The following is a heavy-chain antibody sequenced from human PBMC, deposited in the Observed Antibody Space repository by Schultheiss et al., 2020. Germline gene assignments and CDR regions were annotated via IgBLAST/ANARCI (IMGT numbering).Heavy chain of an antibody. CDR3: ANGGAWVRNQWFDP. V-gene: IGHV1-8*01. J-gene: IGHJ5*02. CDR2: MNPNSGNT. Sequence: ASVKVSCKASGYTFTSYDINWVRQATGQGLEWMGWMNPNSGNTGYAQKFQGRVTMTRDTSISTAYMELSRLRSDDTAVYYCANGGAWVRNQWFDPWGQGTLVTVSS. CDR1: GYTFTSYD. D-gene: IGHD1-1*01.